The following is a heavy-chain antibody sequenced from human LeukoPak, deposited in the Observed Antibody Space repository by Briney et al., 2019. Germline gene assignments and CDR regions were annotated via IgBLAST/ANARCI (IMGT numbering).Heavy chain of an antibody. CDR2: ISSSSSTI. CDR1: GFTFSSYS. CDR3: ARDNIPDFWSGSFDP. D-gene: IGHD3-3*01. Sequence: PGGSLRLSCAASGFTFSSYSMNWVRQAPGKGREWVSYISSSSSTIYYADSVKGRFTISRDNAKNSLYLQMNSLRAEDTAVYYCARDNIPDFWSGSFDPWGQGTLVTVSS. J-gene: IGHJ5*02. V-gene: IGHV3-48*01.